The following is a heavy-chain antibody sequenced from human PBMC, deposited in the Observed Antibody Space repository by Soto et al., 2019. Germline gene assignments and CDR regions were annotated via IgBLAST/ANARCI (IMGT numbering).Heavy chain of an antibody. V-gene: IGHV3-21*01. CDR2: ISSSSSYI. J-gene: IGHJ6*02. D-gene: IGHD6-13*01. Sequence: EVQLVESGGGLVKPGGSLRLSCAASGFTFSSYSMNWVRQAPGKGLEWVSSISSSSSYIYYADSVKGRFTISRDNAKNSLYLQMNSLRAEDTAVYYCARSSSYEYYYYGMDVWGQGTTVTVSS. CDR1: GFTFSSYS. CDR3: ARSSSYEYYYYGMDV.